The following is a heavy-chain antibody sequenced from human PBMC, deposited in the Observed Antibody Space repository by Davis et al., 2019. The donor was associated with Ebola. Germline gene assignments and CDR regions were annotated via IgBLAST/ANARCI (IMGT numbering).Heavy chain of an antibody. V-gene: IGHV4-59*01. CDR3: ARGPWFPLGEAVEGTRYYYYYGMDV. Sequence: SETLSLTCTVSGGSISSYYWSWIRQPPGKGLEWIGYIYYSGSTNYNPSLKSRVTISVDTSKNQFSLKLSSVTAADTAVYYCARGPWFPLGEAVEGTRYYYYYGMDVWGQGTTVTVSS. CDR1: GGSISSYY. J-gene: IGHJ6*02. CDR2: IYYSGST. D-gene: IGHD3-10*01.